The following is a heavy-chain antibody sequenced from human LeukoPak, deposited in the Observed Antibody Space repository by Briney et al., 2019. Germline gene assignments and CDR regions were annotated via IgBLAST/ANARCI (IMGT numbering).Heavy chain of an antibody. Sequence: SETLSLTCTVSSGSIISSYWTWIRQPPGKGREWIGHFSHSGSANYNPPLNSRVTISVHTSKNQFSLNLRAVAAADTAVYDCAEKDGPLWGQGILVTVAS. CDR2: FSHSGSA. D-gene: IGHD5-24*01. CDR3: AEKDGPL. V-gene: IGHV4-59*01. CDR1: SGSIISSY. J-gene: IGHJ4*02.